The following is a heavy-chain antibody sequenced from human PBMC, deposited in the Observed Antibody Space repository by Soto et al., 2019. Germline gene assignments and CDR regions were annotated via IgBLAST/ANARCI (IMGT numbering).Heavy chain of an antibody. CDR3: ARQAYSGSYSRGGFDY. Sequence: QVQLQESGPGLVKPSETLSLTCTVSGGSISSYYWSWIRQPPGKGLEWIGYIYYSGSTNYNPSLSSRVNIPVDTSKNQVALKLSSVTAADTAVYYCARQAYSGSYSRGGFDYWGQGTLVTVSS. V-gene: IGHV4-59*08. CDR2: IYYSGST. J-gene: IGHJ4*02. D-gene: IGHD1-26*01. CDR1: GGSISSYY.